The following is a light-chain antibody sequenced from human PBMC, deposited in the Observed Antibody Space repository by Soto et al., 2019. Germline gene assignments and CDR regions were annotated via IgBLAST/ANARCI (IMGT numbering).Light chain of an antibody. CDR1: QSITPW. Sequence: DIQMTQSPSTLSASVGDRVTITCRASQSITPWLAWYQQKPGKAPKLLIYGVSNLQSGVPSRFSGSGSGTEFTLTISSLQPEDFATYYCQHYNSYSEAFGQGTKVDIK. CDR3: QHYNSYSEA. CDR2: GVS. V-gene: IGKV1-5*01. J-gene: IGKJ1*01.